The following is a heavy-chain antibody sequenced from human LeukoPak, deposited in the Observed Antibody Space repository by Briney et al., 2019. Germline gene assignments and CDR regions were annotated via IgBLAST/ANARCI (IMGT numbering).Heavy chain of an antibody. D-gene: IGHD3-3*01. CDR3: ARYDFNKFFDY. CDR2: IYYSGST. Sequence: SETLSLTCTVSGGSISNYYWSWIRQPPGKGQEWIGYIYYSGSTNYNPSLKSRVTMSVDTSKNQFSLKLSSVTAADTAVYYCARYDFNKFFDYWGQGTLVTVSS. J-gene: IGHJ4*02. V-gene: IGHV4-59*01. CDR1: GGSISNYY.